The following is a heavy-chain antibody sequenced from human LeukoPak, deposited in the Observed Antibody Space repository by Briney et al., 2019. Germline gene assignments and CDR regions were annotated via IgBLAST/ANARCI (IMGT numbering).Heavy chain of an antibody. V-gene: IGHV3-23*01. D-gene: IGHD3-22*01. Sequence: SGGTLRLSCAASGFTFSSYGMSWVRQAPGKGLEWVSAISGSGGSTYYADSVKGRFTISRDNSKNTLYLQMNSLRAEDTAVYYCAKAFYYYDSSGYYYSDYWGQGTLVTVSS. CDR2: ISGSGGST. CDR3: AKAFYYYDSSGYYYSDY. CDR1: GFTFSSYG. J-gene: IGHJ4*02.